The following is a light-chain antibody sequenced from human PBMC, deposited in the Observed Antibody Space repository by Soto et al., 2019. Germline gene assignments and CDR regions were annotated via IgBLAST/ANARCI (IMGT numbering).Light chain of an antibody. Sequence: EIVLTQSPGTLSLSPGERATLSCRASQSVSSRDLAWYQQKPGQAPSLLIYATSSRDAGIPDWFSRSGSGTDFTRTISILEPEDFAVYYCQWYENSPAYTFRHRTQLEIK. CDR1: QSVSSRD. V-gene: IGKV3-20*01. CDR3: QWYENSPAYT. CDR2: ATS. J-gene: IGKJ2*01.